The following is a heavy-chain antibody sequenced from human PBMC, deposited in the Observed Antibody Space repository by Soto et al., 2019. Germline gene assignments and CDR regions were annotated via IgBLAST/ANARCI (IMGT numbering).Heavy chain of an antibody. CDR3: ARGGGNYYYGMDV. CDR2: IYHSGST. J-gene: IGHJ6*02. D-gene: IGHD2-15*01. V-gene: IGHV4-30-2*01. Sequence: TLSLTCAVSGGSISSGGYSWSWIRQPPGKGLEWIGYIYHSGSTYYNPSLKSRVTISVDRSKNQFSLKLSSVTAADTAVYYCARGGGNYYYGMDVWGQGTTVTVSS. CDR1: GGSISSGGYS.